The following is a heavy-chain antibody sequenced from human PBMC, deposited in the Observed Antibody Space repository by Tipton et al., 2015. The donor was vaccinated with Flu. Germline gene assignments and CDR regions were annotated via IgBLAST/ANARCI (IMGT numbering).Heavy chain of an antibody. CDR1: GGSINSVSHY. D-gene: IGHD4-17*01. V-gene: IGHV4-61*02. CDR3: ARDYGDINWFDS. Sequence: TLSLTCTVSGGSINSVSHYWSWIRQPAGKGLEWIGRIYTSGSTNYNPSLRSRVTISVDTSRNQFSLKLTSVTAADTAVYFCARDYGDINWFDSWGQGTLVTGSS. J-gene: IGHJ5*01. CDR2: IYTSGST.